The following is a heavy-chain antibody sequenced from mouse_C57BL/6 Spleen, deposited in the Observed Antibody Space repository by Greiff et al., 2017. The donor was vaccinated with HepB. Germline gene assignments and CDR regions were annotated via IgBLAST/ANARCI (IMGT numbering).Heavy chain of an antibody. CDR1: GYAFSSYW. Sequence: VQLQQSGAELVKPGASVKISCKASGYAFSSYWMNWVKQRPGKGLEWIGQIYPGDGDTNYNGKFKGKATLTADKSSSTAYMQLSSLTSEDSAVYFCAREGGYGNYPFAYWGQGTLVTVSA. D-gene: IGHD2-1*01. V-gene: IGHV1-80*01. J-gene: IGHJ3*01. CDR3: AREGGYGNYPFAY. CDR2: IYPGDGDT.